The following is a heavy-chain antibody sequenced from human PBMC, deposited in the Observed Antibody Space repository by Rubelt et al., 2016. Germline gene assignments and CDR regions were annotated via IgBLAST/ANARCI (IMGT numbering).Heavy chain of an antibody. CDR3: ARIRVVVVPAASLAGPVEAPLTYLDYYMDV. D-gene: IGHD2-2*01. V-gene: IGHV2-70*11. J-gene: IGHJ6*03. CDR1: GFSLSTSGMC. Sequence: LTCTFSGFSLSTSGMCVSWIRQPPGKALEWLARIDWDDDKYYSTSLKTRLTISKDTSKNQVVFTMTNMDPVDTATYYCARIRVVVVPAASLAGPVEAPLTYLDYYMDVWGKGTTVTVSS. CDR2: IDWDDDK.